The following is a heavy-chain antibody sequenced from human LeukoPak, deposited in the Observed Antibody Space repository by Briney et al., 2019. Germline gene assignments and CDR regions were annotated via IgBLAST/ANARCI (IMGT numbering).Heavy chain of an antibody. J-gene: IGHJ4*02. Sequence: GGSLRLSCAASGFTLSSYAMSWVRQAPGKGLEWVSAISGSGGSTCYADSVKGRFTISRDNSKNTLYLQMNSLRAEDTAVYYCAKVMESAVATDYWGQGTLVTVSS. CDR3: AKVMESAVATDY. D-gene: IGHD5-18*01. CDR2: ISGSGGST. CDR1: GFTLSSYA. V-gene: IGHV3-23*01.